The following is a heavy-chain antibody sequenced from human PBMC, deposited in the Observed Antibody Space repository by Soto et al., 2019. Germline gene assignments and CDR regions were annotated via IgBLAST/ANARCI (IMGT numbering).Heavy chain of an antibody. D-gene: IGHD3-10*01. Sequence: RTCTVSGGSISSYYWSWIRQPPGKGLEWIGYIYYSGSTNYNPSLKSRVTISVDTSKNQFSLKLSSVTAADTAVYYCASRTMVRNQSLYYMDVWGKGTTVTVSS. CDR3: ASRTMVRNQSLYYMDV. CDR2: IYYSGST. CDR1: GGSISSYY. J-gene: IGHJ6*03. V-gene: IGHV4-59*08.